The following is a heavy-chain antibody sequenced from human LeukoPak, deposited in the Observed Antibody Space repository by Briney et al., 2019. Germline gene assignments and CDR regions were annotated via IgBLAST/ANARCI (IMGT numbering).Heavy chain of an antibody. CDR3: AKVIPLNGGLGNYYGGGTDY. CDR2: ISYDGSNK. CDR1: GLTLSSFG. D-gene: IGHD3-10*01. J-gene: IGHJ4*02. V-gene: IGHV3-30*18. Sequence: GGSLRLSCAASGLTLSSFGMHWVRQAPGKGLEWVSVISYDGSNKYYADSVKGRFAISRDNSINTLYLQMNSLRAEDTAVYYCAKVIPLNGGLGNYYGGGTDYWGQGTLVTVSS.